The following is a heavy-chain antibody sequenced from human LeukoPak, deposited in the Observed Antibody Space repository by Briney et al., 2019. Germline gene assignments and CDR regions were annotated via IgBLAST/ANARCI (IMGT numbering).Heavy chain of an antibody. J-gene: IGHJ6*02. CDR2: IYDSGST. CDR1: GGSIRSSYYY. Sequence: SETLSLTCTVSGGSIRSSYYYWGWIRQPPGKGLEWIGSIYDSGSTYYNPSLKSRVTISVDTSKNQFSLKLNSVTAADTAVYYCARDVYNSSPNYYYYYGMDVWGQGTTVTVSS. V-gene: IGHV4-39*02. D-gene: IGHD6-6*01. CDR3: ARDVYNSSPNYYYYYGMDV.